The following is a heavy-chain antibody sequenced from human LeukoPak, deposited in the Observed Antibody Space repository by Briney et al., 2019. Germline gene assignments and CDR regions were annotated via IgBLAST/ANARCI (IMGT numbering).Heavy chain of an antibody. CDR3: ARVGCSSTSCYAAYWYFDL. J-gene: IGHJ2*01. V-gene: IGHV3-7*01. D-gene: IGHD2-2*01. CDR1: GGSISSSSYY. CDR2: IKQDGSEK. Sequence: ETLSLTCTVSGGSISSSSYYWGWIRQAPGKGLEWVANIKQDGSEKYYVDSVKGRFTISRDNAKNSLYLQMNSLRAEDTAVYYCARVGCSSTSCYAAYWYFDLWGRGTLVTVSS.